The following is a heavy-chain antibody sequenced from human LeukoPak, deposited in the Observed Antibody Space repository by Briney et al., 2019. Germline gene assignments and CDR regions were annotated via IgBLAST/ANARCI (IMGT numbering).Heavy chain of an antibody. CDR2: IKQDGGEK. CDR1: GFTFSSYW. D-gene: IGHD2-2*01. J-gene: IGHJ6*02. Sequence: GGSLTLSCAASGFTFSSYWMSWVRQAPGKGLEWVANIKQDGGEKYYVVSVKARFTSSRDNAKNSLYLQMNGLRAEGTAVYCCARGTRTYGMDVWGQGTTVTVSS. CDR3: ARGTRTYGMDV. V-gene: IGHV3-7*01.